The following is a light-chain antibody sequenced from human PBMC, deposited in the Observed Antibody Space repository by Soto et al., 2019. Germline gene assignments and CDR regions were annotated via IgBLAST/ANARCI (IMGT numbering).Light chain of an antibody. Sequence: DIQMTQSPSSLSASVGDRVTLTCRASQGISNSLAWFQQKPGKAPKFLLYAASTLHSGIPSKFSGSGSGTDFTLTISSLQSEDFATYYCQQYNSYPPTFGPGTKVDIK. V-gene: IGKV1-16*02. CDR3: QQYNSYPPT. CDR2: AAS. CDR1: QGISNS. J-gene: IGKJ3*01.